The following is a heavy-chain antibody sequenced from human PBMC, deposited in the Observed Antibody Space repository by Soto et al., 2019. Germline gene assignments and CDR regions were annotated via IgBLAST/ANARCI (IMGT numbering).Heavy chain of an antibody. J-gene: IGHJ6*02. V-gene: IGHV3-73*01. CDR1: GFTFSGSA. D-gene: IGHD5-12*01. CDR2: IRSKANSYAT. Sequence: GGSLRLSCAASGFTFSGSAMHWVRQASGKGLEWVGRIRSKANSYATAYAASVKGRFTISRDDSKNTAYLQMNSLKTEDTAVYHCTTHYDSGTIYWYYGMDVWGQGTTVTVSS. CDR3: TTHYDSGTIYWYYGMDV.